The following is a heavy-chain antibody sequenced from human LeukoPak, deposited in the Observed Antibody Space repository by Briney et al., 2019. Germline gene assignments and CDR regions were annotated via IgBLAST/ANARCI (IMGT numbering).Heavy chain of an antibody. D-gene: IGHD1-26*01. CDR2: INAGNGNT. J-gene: IGHJ4*02. V-gene: IGHV1-3*01. CDR1: GYTFTSYA. Sequence: ASVTVSCKASGYTFTSYAMHWVRQAPGQRLEGMGWINAGNGNTKYSQKFQGRVTITRDTSASTAYMELSSLRSEDTAVYYCARGRGIVGATYFDYWGQGTLVTVSS. CDR3: ARGRGIVGATYFDY.